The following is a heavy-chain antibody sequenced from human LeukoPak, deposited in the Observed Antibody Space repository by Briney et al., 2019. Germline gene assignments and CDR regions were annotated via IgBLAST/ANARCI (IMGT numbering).Heavy chain of an antibody. CDR3: ARDRGSSTSCMDV. CDR1: GFTLSSYS. CDR2: IDSSSRTI. J-gene: IGHJ6*03. D-gene: IGHD2-2*01. Sequence: GGSLRLSCAASGFTLSSYSMNWVRQAPGKGLEWISFIDSSSRTIFYAESVEGRFTISRDNAKNSLFLQMNSLRAEDTAVYYCARDRGSSTSCMDVWGKGTTVTVSS. V-gene: IGHV3-48*04.